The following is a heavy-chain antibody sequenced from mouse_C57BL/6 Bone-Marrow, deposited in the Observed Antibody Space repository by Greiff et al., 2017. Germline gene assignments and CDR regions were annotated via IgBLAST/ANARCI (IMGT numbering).Heavy chain of an antibody. D-gene: IGHD1-1*01. Sequence: VKLQESGPELVKPGASVKISCKASGYAFSSSWMNWVKQRPGKGLEWIGRIYPGDGDTNYNGKFKGKATLTADKSSSTAYMQLSSLTSEDSAVYFCARGHYCGSSYSYYFDYWGQGTTLTVSS. CDR2: IYPGDGDT. V-gene: IGHV1-82*01. J-gene: IGHJ2*01. CDR1: GYAFSSSW. CDR3: ARGHYCGSSYSYYFDY.